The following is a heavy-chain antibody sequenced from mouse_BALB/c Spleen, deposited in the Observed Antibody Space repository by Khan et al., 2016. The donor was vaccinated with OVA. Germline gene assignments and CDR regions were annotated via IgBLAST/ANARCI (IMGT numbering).Heavy chain of an antibody. CDR3: ARNSYRYDFTY. CDR2: IWSGGST. D-gene: IGHD2-12*01. J-gene: IGHJ3*01. V-gene: IGHV2-2*01. CDR1: GFSLTTYG. Sequence: QVQLKQSGPDLVQPSQSLSITCTVSGFSLTTYGIHWVRQSPGKGLEWLGVIWSGGSTDYNAPFISRLSISKDNSKSQVFFKMNSLQADDTAIYXCARNSYRYDFTYWGQGTLVTVSA.